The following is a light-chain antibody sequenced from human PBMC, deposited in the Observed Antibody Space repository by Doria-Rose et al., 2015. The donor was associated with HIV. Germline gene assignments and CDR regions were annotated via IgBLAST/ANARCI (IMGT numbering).Light chain of an antibody. Sequence: TQSPGTLSLSPGERATLSCRASQSVSANYLARYQQRPGQSPRLLIYGASSRATDIPDRFSGSGSGTDFTLTISRLEPEDFAVYYCHQYASSRTFGQGTKVEIK. J-gene: IGKJ1*01. CDR1: QSVSANY. CDR2: GAS. CDR3: HQYASSRT. V-gene: IGKV3-20*01.